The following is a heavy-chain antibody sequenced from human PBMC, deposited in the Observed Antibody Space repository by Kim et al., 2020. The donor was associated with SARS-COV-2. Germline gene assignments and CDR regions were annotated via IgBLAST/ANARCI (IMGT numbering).Heavy chain of an antibody. J-gene: IGHJ4*02. CDR3: ARVPYFWSGYYHFDY. V-gene: IGHV4-34*01. CDR2: INHSGST. CDR1: GGSFSGYY. Sequence: SETLSLTCAVYGGSFSGYYWSWIRQPPGKGLEWIGEINHSGSTNYNPSLKSRVTISVDTSKNQFSLKLSSVTAADTAVYYCARVPYFWSGYYHFDYWGQGTLVTVSS. D-gene: IGHD3-3*01.